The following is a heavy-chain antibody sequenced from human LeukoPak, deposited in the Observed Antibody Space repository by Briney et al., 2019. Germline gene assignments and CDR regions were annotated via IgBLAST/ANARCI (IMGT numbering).Heavy chain of an antibody. J-gene: IGHJ3*02. CDR2: ISWNSGSI. Sequence: GGSLRLSCAASGFTFDDYAMHWVRQAPGKGLEWVSGISWNSGSIGYADSVKGRFTISRDNAKNSLYLQMNSLRAEDTALYYCAKDLGGSYYYAFDIWGQGTMVTVSS. CDR1: GFTFDDYA. V-gene: IGHV3-9*01. CDR3: AKDLGGSYYYAFDI. D-gene: IGHD1-26*01.